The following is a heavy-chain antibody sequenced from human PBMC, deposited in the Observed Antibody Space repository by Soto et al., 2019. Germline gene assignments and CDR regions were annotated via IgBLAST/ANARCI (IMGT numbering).Heavy chain of an antibody. J-gene: IGHJ1*01. CDR3: AADAAAWQEIVPSDY. CDR1: GFTLTSAP. Sequence: ASVNVSAEASGFTLTSAPFQCGRKARGQRVQWRGWIAVDNGYTNYAQTFQDRVTLTRDMSTATTCMELSRLTSEDTAIYYFAADAAAWQEIVPSDYGGHGALVTVSS. D-gene: IGHD3-16*01. V-gene: IGHV1-58*01. CDR2: IAVDNGYT.